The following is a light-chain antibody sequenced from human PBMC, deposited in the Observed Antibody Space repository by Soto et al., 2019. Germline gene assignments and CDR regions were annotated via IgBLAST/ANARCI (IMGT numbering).Light chain of an antibody. CDR3: NSYTSSSARV. Sequence: QSVLTQPASVSGSPGQSITISCTGTSSDVGGYNFVSWYQQHPGKAPKLIIYEVSHRPSGVSNRFSGSKSDNTASLTISGLQAEDEADYYCNSYTSSSARVFGGGTKVTVL. CDR2: EVS. V-gene: IGLV2-14*01. CDR1: SSDVGGYNF. J-gene: IGLJ3*02.